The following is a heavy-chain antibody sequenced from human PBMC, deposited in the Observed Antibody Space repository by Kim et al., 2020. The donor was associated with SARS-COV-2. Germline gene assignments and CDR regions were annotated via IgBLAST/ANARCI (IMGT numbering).Heavy chain of an antibody. V-gene: IGHV3-64D*06. J-gene: IGHJ4*02. CDR1: GFTFSSYA. Sequence: GGSLRLSCSASGFTFSSYAMHWVRQAPGKGLEYVSAISSNGGSTYYADSVKGRFTISRDNSKNTLYLQLSSLRAEDTAVYYCVKDHSTEDFWSGYYTVWGQGTLVTVSS. CDR2: ISSNGGST. D-gene: IGHD3-3*01. CDR3: VKDHSTEDFWSGYYTV.